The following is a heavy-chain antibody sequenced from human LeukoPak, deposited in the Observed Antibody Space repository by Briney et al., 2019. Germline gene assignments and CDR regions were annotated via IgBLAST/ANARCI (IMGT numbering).Heavy chain of an antibody. Sequence: ASVKVSCKVSGYTLTELSMHWARQAPGKGLEWMGGFDPEDGETIYAQKFQGRVTMTEDTSTDTAYMELSSLRSEDTAVYYCATFPIGYCSSTSCPYYFDYWGQGTLVTVSS. CDR1: GYTLTELS. J-gene: IGHJ4*02. V-gene: IGHV1-24*01. D-gene: IGHD2-2*03. CDR2: FDPEDGET. CDR3: ATFPIGYCSSTSCPYYFDY.